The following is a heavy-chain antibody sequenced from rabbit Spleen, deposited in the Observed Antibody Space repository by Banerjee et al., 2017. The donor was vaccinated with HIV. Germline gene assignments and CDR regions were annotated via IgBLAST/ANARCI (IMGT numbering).Heavy chain of an antibody. CDR1: GFDFSSSAF. J-gene: IGHJ6*01. CDR3: ARDTGSSFSSYGMDL. V-gene: IGHV1S40*01. D-gene: IGHD8-1*01. Sequence: QSLEESGGDLVKPGASLTLTCTASGFDFSSSAFMCWVRQAPGKGLEWIACIYGGSSDNTYYATWAKGRFTVSKTSSTTVTLQMTSLTAADTATYFCARDTGSSFSSYGMDLWGPGTLVTV. CDR2: IYGGSSDNT.